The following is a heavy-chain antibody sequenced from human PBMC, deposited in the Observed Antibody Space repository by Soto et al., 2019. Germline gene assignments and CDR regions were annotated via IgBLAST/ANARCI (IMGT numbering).Heavy chain of an antibody. CDR3: ARGYSSSSAAFDY. J-gene: IGHJ4*02. CDR2: ISYDGSNK. V-gene: IGHV3-30-3*01. D-gene: IGHD6-13*01. CDR1: GFTFNSYA. Sequence: TGGSLRLSCAASGFTFNSYAIHWVRQAPGKGLEWVAIISYDGSNKYYADSVKGRFTISRDNAKNTLYLQLISLRAEDTAVYYCARGYSSSSAAFDYWGQGTLVTVSS.